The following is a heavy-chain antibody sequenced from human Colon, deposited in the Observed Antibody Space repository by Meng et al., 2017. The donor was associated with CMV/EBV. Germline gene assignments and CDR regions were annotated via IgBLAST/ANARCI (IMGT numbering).Heavy chain of an antibody. V-gene: IGHV4-39*07. CDR2: VYYTGRP. CDR1: GGSVSSSTYY. J-gene: IGHJ6*02. CDR3: ARDRTYSSSPYYYYGMDV. Sequence: SETLSLTCNVTGGSVSSSTYYWAWIRQPPGKGLEWVGSVYYTGRPFYSTSVKSRVTISLDLSKNQFSLKLKSVTAADTAVYYCARDRTYSSSPYYYYGMDVWGQGTTVTVSS. D-gene: IGHD6-6*01.